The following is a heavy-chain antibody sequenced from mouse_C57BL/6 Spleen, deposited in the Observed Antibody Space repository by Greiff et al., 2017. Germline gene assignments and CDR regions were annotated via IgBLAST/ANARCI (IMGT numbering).Heavy chain of an antibody. Sequence: VQLQQSGPELVKPGASVKISCKASGYAFSSSWMNWVKQRPGKGLGGIGRIYPGDGDTNYNGKFKGKATLTADKSSSTAYMQLSSLTSEDSAVYFCARESSTMITTGAFDVWGTGTTVTVSS. CDR3: ARESSTMITTGAFDV. CDR1: GYAFSSSW. CDR2: IYPGDGDT. V-gene: IGHV1-82*01. D-gene: IGHD2-4*01. J-gene: IGHJ1*03.